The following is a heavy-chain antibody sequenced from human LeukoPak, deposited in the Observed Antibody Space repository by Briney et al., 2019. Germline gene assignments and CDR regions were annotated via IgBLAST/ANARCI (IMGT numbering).Heavy chain of an antibody. V-gene: IGHV3-11*01. CDR1: GFTFSDYY. CDR2: ISSSGSTI. J-gene: IGHJ4*02. D-gene: IGHD6-13*01. CDR3: ARGYSSSPTEDYFDY. Sequence: GGSLRLSCAASGFTFSDYYMTWIRQAPGKGLEWVSYISSSGSTIYYADSVKGRFTISRDNAKNSLYLQMNSLRAEDTAVYYCARGYSSSPTEDYFDYWGQGTLVTVSS.